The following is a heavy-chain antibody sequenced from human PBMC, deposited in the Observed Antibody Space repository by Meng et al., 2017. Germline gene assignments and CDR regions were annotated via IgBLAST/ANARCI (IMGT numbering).Heavy chain of an antibody. CDR3: ARGHNDYGDYPNWFDP. CDR2: IYYSGST. J-gene: IGHJ5*02. V-gene: IGHV4-39*07. D-gene: IGHD4-17*01. CDR1: GGSISSSSYY. Sequence: QVQEAGPGRVKPSEPLSLTCTVFGGSISSSSYYWGWIRQPPGKGLEWIGSIYYSGSTYYNPSLKSRVTISVDTSKNQFSLKLSSVTAADTAVYYCARGHNDYGDYPNWFDPWGQGTLVTVSS.